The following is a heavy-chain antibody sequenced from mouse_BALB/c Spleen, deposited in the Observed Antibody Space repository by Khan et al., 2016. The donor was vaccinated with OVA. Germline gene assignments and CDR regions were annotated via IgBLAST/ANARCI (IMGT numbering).Heavy chain of an antibody. D-gene: IGHD1-2*01. Sequence: EVELVESGGGLVQPGGSRKLSCAASGFTFSDYGMAWVRQAPGKGPEWVAFISDLAYTFYYADTVTGRFTLSCENATNTLYLEMSSQRSGDTARYECARGGGTAPFAYGGQGTLVTVSA. J-gene: IGHJ3*01. CDR1: GFTFSDYG. CDR3: ARGGGTAPFAY. V-gene: IGHV5-15*02. CDR2: ISDLAYTF.